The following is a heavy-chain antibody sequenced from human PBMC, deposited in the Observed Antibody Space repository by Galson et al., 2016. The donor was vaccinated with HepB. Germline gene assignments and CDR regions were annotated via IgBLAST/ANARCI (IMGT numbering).Heavy chain of an antibody. V-gene: IGHV3-23*01. CDR3: ARVLFGSGSYWCLDV. CDR2: ISGSGDT. J-gene: IGHJ6*02. D-gene: IGHD3-10*01. Sequence: SLRLSCAASGFTFSTYAMSWVRQAPGKGLEWVSGISGSGDTKFADSVKGRITISRDNSKNTVDLQMNSLRDEDTAVYFCARVLFGSGSYWCLDVWGQGTTVTVSS. CDR1: GFTFSTYA.